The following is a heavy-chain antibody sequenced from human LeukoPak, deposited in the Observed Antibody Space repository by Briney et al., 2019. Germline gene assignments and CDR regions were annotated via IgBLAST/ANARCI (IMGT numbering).Heavy chain of an antibody. CDR1: GFTFSSYA. CDR3: AKRKEAAKAFDI. Sequence: GGSLRLSCEASGFTFSSYAMSWVRQAPGKGLEWVSAISGGGGSTYYADSVKGRFTISRDNSKNTLYLQMNSLRAEDTAVYYCAKRKEAAKAFDIWGQGTMVTVSS. J-gene: IGHJ3*02. V-gene: IGHV3-23*01. CDR2: ISGGGGST. D-gene: IGHD2-15*01.